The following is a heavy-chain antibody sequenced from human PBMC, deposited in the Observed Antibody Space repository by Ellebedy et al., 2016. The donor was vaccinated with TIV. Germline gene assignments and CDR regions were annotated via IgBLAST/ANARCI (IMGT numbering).Heavy chain of an antibody. CDR3: ARDAMIWIFDS. D-gene: IGHD3-22*01. Sequence: GESLKISCAGPGFTFNSYSMNWVRQAPGKGLEGISYISKSDTTYYADSVRGRFTISRDNAKKSVYLQMNSLRLEDTAVYYCARDAMIWIFDSWGQGTLVTVSS. V-gene: IGHV3-48*01. CDR1: GFTFNSYS. CDR2: ISKSDTT. J-gene: IGHJ4*02.